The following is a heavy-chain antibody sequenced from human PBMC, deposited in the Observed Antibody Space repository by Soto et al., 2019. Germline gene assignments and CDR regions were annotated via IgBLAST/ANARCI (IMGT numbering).Heavy chain of an antibody. D-gene: IGHD2-8*01. CDR2: ISSSSSYI. Sequence: EVQLVESGGGLVKPGGSLRLSRAASGFTFSSYSMNWVRQAPGKGLEWVSSISSSSSYIYYADSVKGRFTISRDNAKNSLYLQMNSLRAEDTAVYYCVRGYCTNGVCYREVDYWGQGTLVTVSS. J-gene: IGHJ4*02. V-gene: IGHV3-21*01. CDR3: VRGYCTNGVCYREVDY. CDR1: GFTFSSYS.